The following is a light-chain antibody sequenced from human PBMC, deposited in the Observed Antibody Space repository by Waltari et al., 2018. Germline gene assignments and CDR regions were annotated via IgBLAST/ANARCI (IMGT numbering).Light chain of an antibody. V-gene: IGLV2-11*01. CDR3: CSYAGSYTFGYV. J-gene: IGLJ1*01. CDR1: SSDVGGYNY. CDR2: DVS. Sequence: QSALTQPRSVSGSPGQSVTISCTGTSSDVGGYNYVSWYQQHPGKAPNIMIYDVSKRTAVVPDRFSGSKSGTTASLTISGLQAEDEADYYCCSYAGSYTFGYVFGTGTKVTVL.